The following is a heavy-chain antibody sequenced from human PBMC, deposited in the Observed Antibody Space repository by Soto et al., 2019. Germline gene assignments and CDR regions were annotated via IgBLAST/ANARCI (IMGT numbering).Heavy chain of an antibody. CDR1: GVTVSNYG. Sequence: XASLPLSCAASGVTVSNYGLHWVRQAPGKGLVWVSRITSDGSSTNYADSVKGRFTISRDNAKNTLYLQMNSLRAEDTAVYYCARVGATSGLGYWGPGTLVTVSS. CDR3: ARVGATSGLGY. J-gene: IGHJ4*02. V-gene: IGHV3-74*01. D-gene: IGHD1-26*01. CDR2: ITSDGSST.